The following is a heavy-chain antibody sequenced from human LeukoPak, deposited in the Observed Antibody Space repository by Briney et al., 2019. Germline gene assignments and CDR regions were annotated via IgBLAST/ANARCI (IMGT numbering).Heavy chain of an antibody. CDR3: ATRDYGGNSGPLFDY. J-gene: IGHJ4*02. CDR1: GGTFSSYA. V-gene: IGHV1-69*05. Sequence: SVKVSCKASGGTFSSYAISWVRQAPGQGLEWMGGIIPIFGTANYAQKFQGRVTITTDESTSTAYMELSSLRSEDTAVYYCATRDYGGNSGPLFDYWGQGTLVPVSS. D-gene: IGHD4-23*01. CDR2: IIPIFGTA.